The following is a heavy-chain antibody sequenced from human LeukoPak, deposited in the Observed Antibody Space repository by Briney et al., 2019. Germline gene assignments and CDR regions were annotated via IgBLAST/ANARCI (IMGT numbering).Heavy chain of an antibody. CDR3: ARVPYVFDL. CDR1: GFTFNNYA. Sequence: GGSLRLSCAASGFTFNNYAMSWVRQAPGKGLEWVAVISYDGSNKYYADSVKGRFTISRDNSKNTLYLQMNSLRAEDTAVYYCARVPYVFDLWGQGTMVTVSS. CDR2: ISYDGSNK. J-gene: IGHJ3*01. V-gene: IGHV3-30*04.